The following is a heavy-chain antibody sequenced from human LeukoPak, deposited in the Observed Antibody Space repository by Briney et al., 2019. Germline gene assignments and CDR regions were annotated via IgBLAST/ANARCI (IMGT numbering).Heavy chain of an antibody. CDR1: GFTFSSYA. Sequence: GGSLRLSCAASGFTFSSYAMSWVRQAPGKGLEWXXXXXGSGGSTYYADSVKGRFTISRDNSKNTLYLQMNSLRAEDTAVYYCAKDKSYYYDSGSYGLDYWGQGTLVTVSS. CDR3: AKDKSYYYDSGSYGLDY. D-gene: IGHD3-10*01. J-gene: IGHJ4*02. V-gene: IGHV3-23*01. CDR2: XXGSGGST.